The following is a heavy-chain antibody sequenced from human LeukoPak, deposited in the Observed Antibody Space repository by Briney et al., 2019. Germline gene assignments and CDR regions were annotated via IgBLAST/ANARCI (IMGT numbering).Heavy chain of an antibody. CDR2: INHSGST. J-gene: IGHJ4*02. D-gene: IGHD3-22*01. CDR1: GGSFSGYY. Sequence: SETLSLTCAVYGGSFSGYYWSWIRQPPGKGLEWIGEINHSGSTNYNPSLKSRVTISVDTSKNQFSLKLSSVTAADTAVYCCARDRYYNRLFDYWGQGTLVTVSS. CDR3: ARDRYYNRLFDY. V-gene: IGHV4-34*01.